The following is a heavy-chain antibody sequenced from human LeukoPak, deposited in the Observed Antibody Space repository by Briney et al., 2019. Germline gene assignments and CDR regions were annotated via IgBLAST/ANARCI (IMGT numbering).Heavy chain of an antibody. D-gene: IGHD1-26*01. Sequence: GGSLGLSCAASGFTFSSYAMHWVRQAPGKGLEWVAVISYDGSNKYYADSVKGRFTIPRDNSKNTLYLQMNSLRAEDTAVYYCARDRERIPYDYWGQGTLVTVSS. CDR2: ISYDGSNK. CDR3: ARDRERIPYDY. J-gene: IGHJ4*02. V-gene: IGHV3-30*04. CDR1: GFTFSSYA.